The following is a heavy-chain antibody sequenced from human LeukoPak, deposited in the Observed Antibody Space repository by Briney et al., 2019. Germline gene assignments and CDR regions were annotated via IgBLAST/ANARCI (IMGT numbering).Heavy chain of an antibody. Sequence: GGSLRLSCAASGFTFSNYNMNWVRQAPGKGLEWVSSISSSNNYIYYADSVKGRFTISRDNAKNSLYLQMNSLRAEDTAVYYCARRSPNYYFDYWGQGTPVTVSP. CDR2: ISSSNNYI. V-gene: IGHV3-21*01. CDR3: ARRSPNYYFDY. J-gene: IGHJ4*02. CDR1: GFTFSNYN.